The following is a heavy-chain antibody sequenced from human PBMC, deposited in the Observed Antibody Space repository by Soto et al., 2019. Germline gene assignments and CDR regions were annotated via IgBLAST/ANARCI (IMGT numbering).Heavy chain of an antibody. CDR2: IYYSGST. Sequence: QVQLQESGPGLVKPSQTLSLTCTVSGGSISSGGYYWSWIRQHPGKGLEWIGYIYYSGSTYSNPSLTRRVTISVDTSKTQFSLKLSSVTAADTAVYYCARELRFGEDYYGMDVWGQGTTVTVSS. J-gene: IGHJ6*02. CDR3: ARELRFGEDYYGMDV. CDR1: GGSISSGGYY. V-gene: IGHV4-31*03. D-gene: IGHD3-10*01.